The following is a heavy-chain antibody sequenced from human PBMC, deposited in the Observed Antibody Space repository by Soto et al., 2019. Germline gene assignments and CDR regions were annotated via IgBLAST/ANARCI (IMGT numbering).Heavy chain of an antibody. Sequence: EVQLVESGGGLVQPGGSLRLSCAASGFTFSIYDMYWVRQATGQGLEWVSAIGTAGDTYYPGSVKGRFTISRENAKNSLYLQMNSLRAGDTAVYYCARGLHTTVVLDYWGQGTLVTVSS. CDR2: IGTAGDT. CDR1: GFTFSIYD. J-gene: IGHJ4*02. V-gene: IGHV3-13*01. D-gene: IGHD4-17*01. CDR3: ARGLHTTVVLDY.